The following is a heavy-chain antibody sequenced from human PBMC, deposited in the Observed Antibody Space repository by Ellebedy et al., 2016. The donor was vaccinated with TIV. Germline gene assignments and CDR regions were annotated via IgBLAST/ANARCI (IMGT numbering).Heavy chain of an antibody. J-gene: IGHJ6*03. CDR3: NKGDYMDV. V-gene: IGHV3-7*01. CDR2: MNEDGSER. Sequence: GGSLRLXXEASAFISNSNWMSWVRQAPGKGLEWVANMNEDGSERYYVDSVKGRFTISRDNAKNSVYLQMNSLRAEDTAVYYCNKGDYMDVWGKGTTV. D-gene: IGHD3-16*01. CDR1: AFISNSNW.